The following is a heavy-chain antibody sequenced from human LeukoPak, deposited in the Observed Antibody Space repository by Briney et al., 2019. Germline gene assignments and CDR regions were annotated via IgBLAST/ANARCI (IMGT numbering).Heavy chain of an antibody. J-gene: IGHJ5*02. D-gene: IGHD4-17*01. Sequence: PSETLSLTCSVSGDSITYFYWSWIRQAAGKGLEWIGRISSSGSTDYNPSLKSRVTISVDTSKNQFSLKLSSVTASDTAVYYCATSPVTTWWFDPWGQGTLVTVSS. V-gene: IGHV4-4*07. CDR3: ATSPVTTWWFDP. CDR1: GDSITYFY. CDR2: ISSSGST.